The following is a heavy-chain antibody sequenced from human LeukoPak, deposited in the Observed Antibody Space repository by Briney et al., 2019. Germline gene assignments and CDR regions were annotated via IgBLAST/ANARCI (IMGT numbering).Heavy chain of an antibody. Sequence: GGSLRLSCAASGITGYSMHWVRQAPGKGLEWVCSISNIYCADSVEGRFTISRDNAKNSLFLQVSSLRAEDTAVYCCTTSDINYRPFDNWGQGTLVTVSS. CDR1: GITGYS. J-gene: IGHJ4*02. CDR2: ISNI. CDR3: TTSDINYRPFDN. V-gene: IGHV3-21*01. D-gene: IGHD4-11*01.